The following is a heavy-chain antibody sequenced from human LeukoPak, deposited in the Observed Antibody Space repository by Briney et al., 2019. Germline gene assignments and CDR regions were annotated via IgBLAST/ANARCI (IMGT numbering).Heavy chain of an antibody. V-gene: IGHV4-4*02. CDR2: IYHSGST. J-gene: IGHJ6*03. D-gene: IGHD2-2*01. CDR1: GGSISSSNW. CDR3: ARDLLNHIVPYYYMDV. Sequence: SETLSLTCAVSGGSISSSNWWSWVRQPPGKGLEWIGEIYHSGSTNYNPSLKSRVTISVDKSKNQFSLKLSSVTAADTAVYYCARDLLNHIVPYYYMDVWGKGTTVTVSS.